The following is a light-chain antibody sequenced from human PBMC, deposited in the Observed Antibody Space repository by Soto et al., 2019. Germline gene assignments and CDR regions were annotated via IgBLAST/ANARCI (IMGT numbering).Light chain of an antibody. J-gene: IGKJ1*01. CDR2: LGS. V-gene: IGKV2-28*01. Sequence: DIVLNQSPLSLPVTPGEPASISCTSSQSLLHSSGYNYLDWYLQKPGQSPQLLIYLGSNRASGVPDRFSGSGSGTYFTLRINRVEAEDVGVYYCMQALQTPTFGQGTKVEIK. CDR3: MQALQTPT. CDR1: QSLLHSSGYNY.